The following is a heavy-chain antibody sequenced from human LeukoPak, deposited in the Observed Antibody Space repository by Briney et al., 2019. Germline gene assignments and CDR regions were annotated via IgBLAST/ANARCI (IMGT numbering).Heavy chain of an antibody. CDR2: IYYSGNT. D-gene: IGHD3-22*01. J-gene: IGHJ3*02. V-gene: IGHV4-31*03. CDR1: GGSISIGGYY. Sequence: ESSETLSLTCTVSGGSISIGGYYWSWIRQHPGKGLEWIGYIYYSGNTYYNPSLKSRVTISVDTSKNQFSLKLSSVTAADTAVYYCARAATYYYGSSGRGAFDIWGQGTMVTVSS. CDR3: ARAATYYYGSSGRGAFDI.